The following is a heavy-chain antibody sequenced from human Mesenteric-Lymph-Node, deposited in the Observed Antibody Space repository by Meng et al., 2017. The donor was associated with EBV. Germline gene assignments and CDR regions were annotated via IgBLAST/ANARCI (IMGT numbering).Heavy chain of an antibody. V-gene: IGHV4-34*01. CDR1: GGSFSGYS. J-gene: IGHJ5*02. Sequence: QVQPQQWGAGLLKPSETLSLPCVIYGGSFSGYSWNWIRQAPGKGLEWIGKIHHSETADYNPSLEDRVIISADTSKNQFSLKLTSVTAADTAVYYCARQGYCRTTTCSTWFDPWGQGTLVTVSS. D-gene: IGHD2-2*01. CDR2: IHHSETA. CDR3: ARQGYCRTTTCSTWFDP.